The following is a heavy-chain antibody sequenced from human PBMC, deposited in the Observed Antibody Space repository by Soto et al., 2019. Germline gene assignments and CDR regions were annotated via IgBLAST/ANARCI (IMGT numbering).Heavy chain of an antibody. Sequence: QVQLVQSGAEVKKPGASVKVSCKASGYSFTIFGISWVRQAPGQGLEWMGWISTYNGNTDYAEILQGRITMTTDTSTSTAYMELRSLRSDDTAMYYCERDGGYYGSGFDYWGQGTLVTVSS. V-gene: IGHV1-18*04. CDR2: ISTYNGNT. CDR1: GYSFTIFG. D-gene: IGHD3-10*01. J-gene: IGHJ4*02. CDR3: ERDGGYYGSGFDY.